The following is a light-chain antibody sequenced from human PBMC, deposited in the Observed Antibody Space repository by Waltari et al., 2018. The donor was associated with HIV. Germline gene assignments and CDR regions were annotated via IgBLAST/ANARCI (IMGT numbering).Light chain of an antibody. CDR3: QQYKKWPLT. CDR2: GAS. J-gene: IGKJ5*01. CDR1: QNVSSN. V-gene: IGKV3D-15*01. Sequence: EIVMMQSPATLSVSPGERATLSCRPSQNVSSNLAWYQQKVGQAPRLLMFGASTGATGIPPRFSGSGPGTEFTLTISSLQSEDFAVYYCQQYKKWPLTFGQGTRLEIK.